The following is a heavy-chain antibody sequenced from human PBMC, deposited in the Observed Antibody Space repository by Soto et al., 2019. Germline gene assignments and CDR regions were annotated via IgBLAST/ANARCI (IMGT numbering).Heavy chain of an antibody. CDR3: ARDGSRSPIAGPCTEYGMDV. CDR2: INPNSGGT. V-gene: IGHV1-2*03. J-gene: IGHJ6*02. CDR1: GPPFTGYY. Sequence: VASVKVSCKASGPPFTGYYMHWVLQAPGQGLEWMGWINPNSGGTNYAQKFQGRVTMTRDTSIGTGYMELSTLRSDDTALYYCARDGSRSPIAGPCTEYGMDVWGQGTTVTVSS. D-gene: IGHD1-26*01.